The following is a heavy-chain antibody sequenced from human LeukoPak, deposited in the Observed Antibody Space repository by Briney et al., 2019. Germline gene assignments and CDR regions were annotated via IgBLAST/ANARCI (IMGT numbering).Heavy chain of an antibody. CDR2: IYYSGST. CDR3: ARGYCTNGVCYKSFDY. D-gene: IGHD2-8*01. J-gene: IGHJ4*02. V-gene: IGHV4-59*01. Sequence: SETLSLTCTVSGGSISSYYWSWIRQPPGKGLEWIGYIYYSGSTNYNPSLKGRVTISVDTSKNQFSLKLSSVTAADTAVYYCARGYCTNGVCYKSFDYWGQGTLVTVSS. CDR1: GGSISSYY.